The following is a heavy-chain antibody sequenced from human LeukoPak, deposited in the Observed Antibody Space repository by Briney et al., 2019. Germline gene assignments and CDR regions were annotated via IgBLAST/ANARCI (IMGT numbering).Heavy chain of an antibody. J-gene: IGHJ4*02. D-gene: IGHD3-10*01. CDR1: GFTYSSYE. CDR3: ARKDYGSVDY. CDR2: ISSGGSTI. Sequence: GGSLRLSCAASGFTYSSYEMNWARQARGKGLEWVSYISSGGSTIYYADSVKGRFTISRDNDKNSLYLQMNSLRADDTPVYYCARKDYGSVDYRGQGTLVTVSS. V-gene: IGHV3-48*03.